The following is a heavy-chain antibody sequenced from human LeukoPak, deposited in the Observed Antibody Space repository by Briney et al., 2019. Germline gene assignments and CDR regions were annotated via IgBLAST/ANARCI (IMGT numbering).Heavy chain of an antibody. CDR1: GGSMSSYY. Sequence: SETLSLTGTVPGGSMSSYYWSWIRQPPGKGLEWIRYIFYSGSTNYNPSLKSRVTISVDTSKNQFSLKLSSVTAADTAVYNCARHGQQLVPYYELDYWGQGTLVTVSS. CDR2: IFYSGST. CDR3: ARHGQQLVPYYELDY. J-gene: IGHJ4*02. D-gene: IGHD6-13*01. V-gene: IGHV4-59*08.